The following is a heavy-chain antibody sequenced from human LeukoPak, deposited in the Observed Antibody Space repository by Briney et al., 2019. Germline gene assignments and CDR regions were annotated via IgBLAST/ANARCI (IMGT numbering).Heavy chain of an antibody. Sequence: GGSLRLSCAASGFTFSSYGMHWVRQAPGKGLEWVAVIWYDGSNKYYADSVKGRFTIPRDNSKNTLYLQMNSLRAEDTAVYYCATIAARDGFDIRGQGTMVTVFS. D-gene: IGHD6-13*01. J-gene: IGHJ3*02. CDR1: GFTFSSYG. V-gene: IGHV3-33*01. CDR2: IWYDGSNK. CDR3: ATIAARDGFDI.